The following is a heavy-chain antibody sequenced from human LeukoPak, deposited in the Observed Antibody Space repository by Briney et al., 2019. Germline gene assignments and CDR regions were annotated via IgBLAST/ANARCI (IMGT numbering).Heavy chain of an antibody. D-gene: IGHD6-13*01. V-gene: IGHV4-30-4*01. CDR2: IYYSGST. CDR1: GGSISSGDYY. CDR3: AKQQLETGVTWFDP. Sequence: SQTLSLTCTVSGGSISSGDYYWSWIRQPPGKGLEWIGYIYYSGSTYYNPSLKSRVTISVDTSKNQFSLKLSSVTAADTAVYYCAKQQLETGVTWFDPWGQGTLVTVSS. J-gene: IGHJ5*02.